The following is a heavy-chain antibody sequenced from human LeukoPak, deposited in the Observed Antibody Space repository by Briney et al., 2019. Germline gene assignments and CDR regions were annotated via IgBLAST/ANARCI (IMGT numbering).Heavy chain of an antibody. D-gene: IGHD6-19*01. CDR3: AKVKEMYSSGSYYFDY. V-gene: IGHV3-30*18. Sequence: PGGSLRLSCAASGLTFSNYSMHWVRQAPGKGLEWVAVIPYDGFNPYYADSVKGRFTISRDNSKNTLWLQMNSLRAEDTAVYYCAKVKEMYSSGSYYFDYWGQGTLVTVSS. CDR2: IPYDGFNP. CDR1: GLTFSNYS. J-gene: IGHJ4*02.